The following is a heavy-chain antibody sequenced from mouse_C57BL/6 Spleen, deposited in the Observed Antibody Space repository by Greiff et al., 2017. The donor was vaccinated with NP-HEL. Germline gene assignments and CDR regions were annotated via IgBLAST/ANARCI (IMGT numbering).Heavy chain of an antibody. D-gene: IGHD1-1*01. Sequence: EVQLVESGGGLVKPGGSLKLSCAASGFTFSSYAMSWVRQTPEKRLEWVATISDGGSYTYYPDNVKGRFTISRDNAKNNLYLQMSHLKSEDTAMYYCARAPRFHGSRWYFDVWGTGTTVTVSS. V-gene: IGHV5-4*01. J-gene: IGHJ1*03. CDR2: ISDGGSYT. CDR3: ARAPRFHGSRWYFDV. CDR1: GFTFSSYA.